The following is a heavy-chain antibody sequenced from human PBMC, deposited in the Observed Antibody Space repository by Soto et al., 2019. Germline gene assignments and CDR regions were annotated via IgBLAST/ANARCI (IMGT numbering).Heavy chain of an antibody. CDR2: IYYSGST. J-gene: IGHJ4*02. Sequence: PSETLSLTCSVSCGFMRPYYWNWIRQPPGKGLEWIGYIYYSGSTNYNPSLKSRVTISVDTSKNQFSLKLSSVTAADTAVYYCARDSRGYYYGIFDYWGQGTLVTVSS. CDR3: ARDSRGYYYGIFDY. CDR1: CGFMRPYY. V-gene: IGHV4-59*01. D-gene: IGHD3-22*01.